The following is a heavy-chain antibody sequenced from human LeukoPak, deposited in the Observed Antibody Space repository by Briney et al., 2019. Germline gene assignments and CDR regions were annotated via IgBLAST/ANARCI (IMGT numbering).Heavy chain of an antibody. CDR1: GGSISDYY. V-gene: IGHV4-59*01. J-gene: IGHJ6*02. Sequence: SETLSLTCTVSGGSISDYYWNWIRQPPGKGPEWIGCIYYSGTSNYNPSLKSRVSMSVDTSKNHFSLKLTSVTAADTAVYFCARRPQVYNGMDVWGQGTTVTVSS. CDR2: IYYSGTS. CDR3: ARRPQVYNGMDV.